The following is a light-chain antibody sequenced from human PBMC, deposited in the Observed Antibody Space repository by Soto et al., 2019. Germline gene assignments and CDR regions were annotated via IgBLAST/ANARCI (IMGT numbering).Light chain of an antibody. CDR2: DVG. V-gene: IGLV2-14*01. J-gene: IGLJ1*01. CDR3: SSYTSSSTYV. CDR1: SSDVGGYKY. Sequence: QSALTQPASVSGSPGQSITISCTGTSSDVGGYKYVSWYQQHPGKAPKLMIYDVGNRPSGVSNRFSGSKSGNTASLTISGLKAEDEADYYCSSYTSSSTYVFGTGTKVTVL.